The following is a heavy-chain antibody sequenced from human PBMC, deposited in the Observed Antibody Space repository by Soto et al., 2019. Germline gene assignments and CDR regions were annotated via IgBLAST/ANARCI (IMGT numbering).Heavy chain of an antibody. Sequence: PSETLSLTCSVSGGSISSSNWWSWVRQPPGKGLEWIGEIYHSGSTNYNPSLKSRVTISVDKSKNQFSLKLSSVTAADTAVYYSARDPISQDIVVVPAARGDYWGQGTLVTVS. CDR3: ARDPISQDIVVVPAARGDY. D-gene: IGHD2-2*01. CDR2: IYHSGST. V-gene: IGHV4-4*02. J-gene: IGHJ4*02. CDR1: GGSISSSNW.